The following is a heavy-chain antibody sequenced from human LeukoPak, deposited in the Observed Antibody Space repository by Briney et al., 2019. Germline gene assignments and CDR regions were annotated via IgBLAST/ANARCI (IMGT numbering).Heavy chain of an antibody. J-gene: IGHJ4*02. CDR2: IYYSGST. V-gene: IGHV4-59*01. CDR3: ARVRGMTKGLDY. D-gene: IGHD1-20*01. CDR1: GGSISSYY. Sequence: ETLSLTCTVSGGSISSYYWSWIRQPPGKGLEWIGYIYYSGSTNYNPSLKSRVTISVDTSKNQFSLKLSSVTAADTAVYYCARVRGMTKGLDYWGQGTLVTVSS.